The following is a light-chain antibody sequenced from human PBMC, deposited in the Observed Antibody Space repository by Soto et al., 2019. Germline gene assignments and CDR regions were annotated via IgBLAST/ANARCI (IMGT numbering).Light chain of an antibody. Sequence: DFQMTQSPSSLSASVGDRVTITCQASQNINNYLNWYQQKPGRAPKLLIYDASSLESGVPSRFSGSGSGTEFTLTISSLQPDDFATYYCQQYYTYSATFGQGTRLEI. CDR2: DAS. V-gene: IGKV1-5*01. J-gene: IGKJ5*01. CDR3: QQYYTYSAT. CDR1: QNINNY.